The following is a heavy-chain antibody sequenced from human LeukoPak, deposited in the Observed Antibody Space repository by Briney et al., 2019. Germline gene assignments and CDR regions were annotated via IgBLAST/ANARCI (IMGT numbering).Heavy chain of an antibody. CDR2: IYYSGST. V-gene: IGHV4-59*01. CDR3: ARDRADITARYMDV. D-gene: IGHD1-20*01. J-gene: IGHJ6*03. Sequence: SETLSLTCTVSGGSISSYYWSWIRQPPGKGLEWIGYIYYSGSTNYTPSLKSRATISVDTSKNQFSLKLSSVTAADTAVYYCARDRADITARYMDVWGKGTTVTVSS. CDR1: GGSISSYY.